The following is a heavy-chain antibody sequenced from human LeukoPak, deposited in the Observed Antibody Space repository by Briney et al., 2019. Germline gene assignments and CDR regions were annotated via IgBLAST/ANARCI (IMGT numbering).Heavy chain of an antibody. CDR3: ARVRYMDV. CDR2: IKEDGSEK. Sequence: GGSLRLPCAVSGFTFSRYWMNWVRQAPGKGLEWVANIKEDGSEKNYVDSVKGRFTISRDNAKNSLYLQMNSLRAEDTALYYCARVRYMDVWGKGTTVTVSS. CDR1: GFTFSRYW. V-gene: IGHV3-7*03. J-gene: IGHJ6*03.